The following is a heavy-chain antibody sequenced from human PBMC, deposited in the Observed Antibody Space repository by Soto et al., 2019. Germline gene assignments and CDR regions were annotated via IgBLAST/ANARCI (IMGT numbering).Heavy chain of an antibody. J-gene: IGHJ1*01. CDR1: GFTLSYYY. CDR2: IDGRSDNI. V-gene: IGHV3-11*06. D-gene: IGHD3-10*01. Sequence: GSLRLSCAASGFTLSYYYMTWIRQTPGKGLEWVAHIDGRSDNIGYADSVKGRFTISRDNARNSLFLQMNSVTADDTGVYFCTKGGRTSSYYWEYWGRGSLVTVSS. CDR3: TKGGRTSSYYWEY.